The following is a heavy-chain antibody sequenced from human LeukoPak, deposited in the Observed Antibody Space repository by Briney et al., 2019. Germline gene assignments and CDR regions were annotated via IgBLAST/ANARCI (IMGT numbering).Heavy chain of an antibody. D-gene: IGHD2-15*01. CDR2: TSSSSSTI. V-gene: IGHV3-48*01. CDR3: AREYCSGGSCYGFDY. CDR1: GFTFSSYS. Sequence: GGSLRLSCAASGFTFSSYSMNWVRQAPGKGLEWVSYTSSSSSTIHYADSVKGRFTISRDNAKNSLYLQMNSLRAEDTAVYYCAREYCSGGSCYGFDYWGQGTLVTVSS. J-gene: IGHJ4*02.